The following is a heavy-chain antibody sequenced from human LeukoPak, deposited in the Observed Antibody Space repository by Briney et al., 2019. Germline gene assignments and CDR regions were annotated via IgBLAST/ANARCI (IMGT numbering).Heavy chain of an antibody. J-gene: IGHJ6*03. CDR1: GYTFTSYG. V-gene: IGHV1-18*03. CDR2: ISVYSGNT. D-gene: IGHD2-21*01. CDR3: ARGRGTIGSNRDFYFYYYMDI. Sequence: ASVKVSCKASGYTFTSYGITWVRQAPGQGLEWMGWISVYSGNTNYAQKFQGRVTMTTDTSTSTAYMELRSLRPDDMAVYYCARGRGTIGSNRDFYFYYYMDIWGNGTTVTVSS.